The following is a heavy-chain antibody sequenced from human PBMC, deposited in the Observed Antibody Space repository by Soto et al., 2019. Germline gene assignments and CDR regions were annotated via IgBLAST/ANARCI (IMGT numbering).Heavy chain of an antibody. Sequence: ASVKVSCKVSGYTLTELSMHWVRQAPGKGLEWMGGFDPEDGETIYAQKFQGRVTMTRDTSTSTVYMELSSLRSEDTAVYYCERTISVVRGVITWPVDYWGQGTLVTVSS. CDR2: FDPEDGET. D-gene: IGHD3-10*01. CDR3: ERTISVVRGVITWPVDY. CDR1: GYTLTELS. J-gene: IGHJ4*02. V-gene: IGHV1-24*01.